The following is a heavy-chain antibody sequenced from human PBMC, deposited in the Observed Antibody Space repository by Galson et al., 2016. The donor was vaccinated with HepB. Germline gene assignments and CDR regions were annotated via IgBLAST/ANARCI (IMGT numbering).Heavy chain of an antibody. V-gene: IGHV1-24*01. D-gene: IGHD1-26*01. Sequence: CKVSGYTLTKLSIHWVRQAPGEGLEWMGAFDPEDGETVYAPKFQGRVSMTEDTSTDTVYLEVNRLTSEDTAVYYCATEEDTTEYWGQGTLGTVS. CDR3: ATEEDTTEY. CDR1: GYTLTKLS. CDR2: FDPEDGET. J-gene: IGHJ4*02.